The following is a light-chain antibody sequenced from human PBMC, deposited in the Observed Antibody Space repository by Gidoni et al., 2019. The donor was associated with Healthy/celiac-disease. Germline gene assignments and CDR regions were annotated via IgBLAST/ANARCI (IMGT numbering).Light chain of an antibody. CDR2: GAS. J-gene: IGKJ2*01. Sequence: ATLSCRASKSVSSNLAWYQQKPGQAPRRLIYGASTRATGIPARFSGSGSGPEFTLTIISLQSEDFSVYYCQQYTNCPPYTFGQGTKLEIK. CDR1: KSVSSN. CDR3: QQYTNCPPYT. V-gene: IGKV3-15*01.